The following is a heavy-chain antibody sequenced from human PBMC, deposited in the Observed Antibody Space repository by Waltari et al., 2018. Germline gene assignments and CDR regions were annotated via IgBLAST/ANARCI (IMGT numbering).Heavy chain of an antibody. Sequence: QVQLQESGPGLVKPSETLSLTCTVSGGSISSYYWSWIRQPPGKGLEWIGYIYYSGSNHYNPSPKSRVTISVDTSKNQFSLKLSSVTAADTAVYYCAGDGGAAAGTRWFDPWGQGTLVTVSS. D-gene: IGHD6-13*01. CDR3: AGDGGAAAGTRWFDP. CDR2: IYYSGSN. CDR1: GGSISSYY. V-gene: IGHV4-59*01. J-gene: IGHJ5*02.